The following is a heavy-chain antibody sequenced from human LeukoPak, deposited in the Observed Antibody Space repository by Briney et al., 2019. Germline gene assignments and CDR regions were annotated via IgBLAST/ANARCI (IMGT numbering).Heavy chain of an antibody. CDR2: ISLAGQT. CDR3: SRESGPFCPFGY. J-gene: IGHJ4*02. V-gene: IGHV4/OR15-8*02. Sequence: SETLSLTCGVSGGSISGTNWWSWVRQPPGQGLEWIGEISLAGQTNYNPSLNGRVTMSLDKSSDQLSLHLTSVTAADTATYFCSRESGPFCPFGYWGQGTLVIVSS. D-gene: IGHD1-26*01. CDR1: GGSISGTNW.